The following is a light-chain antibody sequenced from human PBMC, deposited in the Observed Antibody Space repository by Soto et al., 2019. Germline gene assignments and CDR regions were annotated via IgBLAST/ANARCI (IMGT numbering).Light chain of an antibody. Sequence: AIQLTQSPSSLSASVADRVTITCRASQGISSYLAWYQQKPGQAPKILISKASNLAKGVPSRFSGSGSETEFTLTISSVQPEDSATYYCQQYKTHWTFGPGTKVDIK. CDR1: QGISSY. J-gene: IGKJ1*01. CDR3: QQYKTHWT. CDR2: KAS. V-gene: IGKV1-13*02.